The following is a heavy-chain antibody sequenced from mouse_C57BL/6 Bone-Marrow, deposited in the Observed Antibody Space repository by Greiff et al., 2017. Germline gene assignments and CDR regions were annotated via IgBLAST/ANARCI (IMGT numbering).Heavy chain of an antibody. CDR3: ARHGYGPLFAY. V-gene: IGHV14-3*01. CDR2: IDPANGNT. D-gene: IGHD2-2*01. Sequence: EVQLQQSVAELVRPGASVKLSCTASGFNIKNTYMRWVKQRPEQGLEWIGRIDPANGNTKYAPKFQGKATITADTSSNTAYLQLSSLTSEDTAIYYCARHGYGPLFAYWGQGALVTVSA. CDR1: GFNIKNTY. J-gene: IGHJ3*01.